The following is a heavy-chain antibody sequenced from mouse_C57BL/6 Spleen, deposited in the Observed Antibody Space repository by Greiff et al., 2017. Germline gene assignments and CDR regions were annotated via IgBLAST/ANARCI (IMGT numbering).Heavy chain of an antibody. CDR1: GFTFSDYY. D-gene: IGHD1-1*01. V-gene: IGHV5-16*01. Sequence: EVKLVESEGGLVQPGSSMKLSCTASGFTFSDYYMAWVRQVPEKGLEWVANINYDGSSTYYLDSLKSRFIISRDNAKNILYLQMSSLKSEDTATYYCARADYGTYAMDYWGQGTSVTVSS. J-gene: IGHJ4*01. CDR2: INYDGSST. CDR3: ARADYGTYAMDY.